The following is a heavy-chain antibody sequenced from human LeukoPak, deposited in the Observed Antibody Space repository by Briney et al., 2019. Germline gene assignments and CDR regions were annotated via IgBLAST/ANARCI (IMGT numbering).Heavy chain of an antibody. J-gene: IGHJ6*02. Sequence: GRSLRLSCAASGFTFSSYAMSWVRQAPGKGLEWVSAISGSGGSTYYADSVKGRFTISRDNSKNTLYLQMNSLRAEDTAVYYCAKSSRGSFGMDIWGQGTTVTVSS. CDR1: GFTFSSYA. CDR3: AKSSRGSFGMDI. V-gene: IGHV3-23*01. CDR2: ISGSGGST.